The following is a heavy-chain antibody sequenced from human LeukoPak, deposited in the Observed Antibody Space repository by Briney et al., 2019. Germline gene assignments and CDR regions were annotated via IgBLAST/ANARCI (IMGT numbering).Heavy chain of an antibody. Sequence: ASVEVSCKASGYTFTGYYIHWVRQAPGQGLEWMGRINPNTGGTNYAQKFRGRVTMTRVTSISTAYMELTRLRSDDTAVFYCARDHLRGESTGGYHFDQWGQGTLVTVSS. CDR1: GYTFTGYY. V-gene: IGHV1-2*06. D-gene: IGHD5-18*01. CDR2: INPNTGGT. CDR3: ARDHLRGESTGGYHFDQ. J-gene: IGHJ4*02.